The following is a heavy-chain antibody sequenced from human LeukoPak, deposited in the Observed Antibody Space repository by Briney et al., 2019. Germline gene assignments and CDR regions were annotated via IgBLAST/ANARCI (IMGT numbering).Heavy chain of an antibody. Sequence: SETLSLTCTVSGGSISSYYRSWIRQPPGKGLEWIGYIYYSGSTNYNPSLKSRVTISVDTSKNQFSLKLSSVTAADTAVYYCARARVLGPVTTWFVDYWGQGTLVTVSS. D-gene: IGHD4-17*01. V-gene: IGHV4-59*01. CDR3: ARARVLGPVTTWFVDY. CDR2: IYYSGST. CDR1: GGSISSYY. J-gene: IGHJ4*02.